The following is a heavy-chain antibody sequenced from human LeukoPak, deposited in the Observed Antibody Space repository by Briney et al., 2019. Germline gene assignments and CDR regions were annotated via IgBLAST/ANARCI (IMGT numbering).Heavy chain of an antibody. J-gene: IGHJ6*03. V-gene: IGHV3-7*01. D-gene: IGHD6-19*01. Sequence: GGSLRLSCAASGFTFSSYWMTWVRQAPGKGLEWVANLKQDGSVEYFVDSLKGRLTISRDNAKNSLYLQMNSLRAEDTAVYFCARIGYSSAWFMDVWGKGTTVTVSS. CDR3: ARIGYSSAWFMDV. CDR2: LKQDGSVE. CDR1: GFTFSSYW.